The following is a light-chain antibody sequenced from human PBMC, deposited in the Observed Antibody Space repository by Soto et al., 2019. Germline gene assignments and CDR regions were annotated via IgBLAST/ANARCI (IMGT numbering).Light chain of an antibody. CDR2: AAS. V-gene: IGKV3-15*01. Sequence: EIMVTQSPATLSVSPGARAPLSCRASRSVGNNLAWYQQNPGRAPSLLIYAASTGAHGLPARFTGSGSGTEFTLTISSLQSEDFKVYYCHQYFTWPYTFGQVTNLDIK. CDR3: HQYFTWPYT. J-gene: IGKJ2*01. CDR1: RSVGNN.